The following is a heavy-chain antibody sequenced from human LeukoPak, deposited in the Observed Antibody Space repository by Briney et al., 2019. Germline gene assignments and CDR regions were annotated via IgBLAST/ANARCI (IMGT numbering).Heavy chain of an antibody. CDR1: GGTFSSYA. J-gene: IGHJ3*02. V-gene: IGHV1-69*05. D-gene: IGHD3-16*02. CDR3: TREGVYSPDPSSYHRDAFDI. Sequence: SVKVSCKASGGTFSSYAISWVRQAPGQGLEWMGGIIPIFGTANYAQKFQGRVTITTDESTSTAYMELSSLRSEDTAVYYCTREGVYSPDPSSYHRDAFDIWGQGTVVTVSS. CDR2: IIPIFGTA.